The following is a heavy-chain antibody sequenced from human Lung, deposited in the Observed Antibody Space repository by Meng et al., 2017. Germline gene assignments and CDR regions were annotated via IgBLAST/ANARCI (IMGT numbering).Heavy chain of an antibody. V-gene: IGHV3-48*03. CDR1: GFTFSSYE. CDR3: ARDRKGEGATFHY. Sequence: GGSLRLSCAASGFTFSSYEMNWVRQAPEKGLEWVSYISSSGSTIYYADSVKGRFTISRDNAKNSLYLQMNSLRAEDTAVYYCARDRKGEGATFHYWGQGTLVTVSS. CDR2: ISSSGSTI. J-gene: IGHJ4*02. D-gene: IGHD1-26*01.